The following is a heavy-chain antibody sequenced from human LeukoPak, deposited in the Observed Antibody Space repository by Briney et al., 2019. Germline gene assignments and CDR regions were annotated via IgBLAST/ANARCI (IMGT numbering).Heavy chain of an antibody. CDR1: GFTFSCYA. D-gene: IGHD3-22*01. J-gene: IGHJ4*02. Sequence: GGSLRLSCAASGFTFSCYAMHWVRQDPGKGLERVAVISYDGNNKYYTDSVKGRFTISRDNSKNTLYLQMNSLRAEDTAVYYCARGFDSSGYGHFDYWGQGTLVTVSS. CDR2: ISYDGNNK. V-gene: IGHV3-30*14. CDR3: ARGFDSSGYGHFDY.